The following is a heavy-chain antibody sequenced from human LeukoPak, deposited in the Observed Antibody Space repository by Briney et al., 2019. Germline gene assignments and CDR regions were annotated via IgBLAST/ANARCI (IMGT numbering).Heavy chain of an antibody. J-gene: IGHJ3*02. CDR1: GGSISSGSYF. Sequence: SQTLSLTCTVSGGSISSGSYFWNWIRQPAGKGLEWIGRIYTSGSTDYNPSLKSRVTISLDTSKNQFSLKLSSVTAADTAVYYCARGGYYESSGSRDAFDIWGQGTMVTVSS. D-gene: IGHD3-22*01. CDR3: ARGGYYESSGSRDAFDI. CDR2: IYTSGST. V-gene: IGHV4-61*02.